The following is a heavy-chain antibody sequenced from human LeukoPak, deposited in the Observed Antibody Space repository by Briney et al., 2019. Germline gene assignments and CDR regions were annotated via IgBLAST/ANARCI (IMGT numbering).Heavy chain of an antibody. CDR2: ISTSSNSI. Sequence: PGGSLRLSCAASGFTFSTYIMNWVRQAPGKGLEWVSSISTSSNSINYADSVKGRFTISRDNAKNSLYLQMSSLRDEDTAVYYCARVRAGGYFDYWGQGTLVTVSS. CDR1: GFTFSTYI. J-gene: IGHJ4*02. V-gene: IGHV3-48*02. CDR3: ARVRAGGYFDY.